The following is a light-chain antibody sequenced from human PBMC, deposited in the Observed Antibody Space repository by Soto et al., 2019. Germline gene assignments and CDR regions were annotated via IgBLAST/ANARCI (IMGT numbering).Light chain of an antibody. CDR3: QQYHLYWT. CDR2: GAS. CDR1: QRIATW. J-gene: IGKJ1*01. Sequence: IPVPQSPSTLCASVGDRVTITCRASQRIATWLAWYQHQPGSASKLLIYGASTLQSGVPSRFSGSGSGAEFTLTIVNRHPEDFATYNCQQYHLYWTFGQGTKVDIK. V-gene: IGKV1-5*01.